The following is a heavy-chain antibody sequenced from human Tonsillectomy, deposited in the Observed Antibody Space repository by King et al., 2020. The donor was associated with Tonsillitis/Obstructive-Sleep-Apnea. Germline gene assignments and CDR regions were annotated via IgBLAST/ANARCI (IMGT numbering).Heavy chain of an antibody. CDR2: INTNTGNP. J-gene: IGHJ6*03. V-gene: IGHV7-4-1*02. CDR1: GYTFTSYS. CDR3: ARADYDFWSGYLAYYYYMDV. D-gene: IGHD3-3*01. Sequence: VQLVQSGSELKKPGASVKASCKASGYTFTSYSIYWVRQAPGQGLEWMGWINTNTGNPTYAQGFTGRFVFSLDTSVSTAYLQISSLKAEDTAVYYCARADYDFWSGYLAYYYYMDVWGKGTTVTVSS.